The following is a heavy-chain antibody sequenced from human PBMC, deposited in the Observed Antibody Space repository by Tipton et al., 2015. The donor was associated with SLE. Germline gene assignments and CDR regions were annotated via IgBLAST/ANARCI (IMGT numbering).Heavy chain of an antibody. J-gene: IGHJ6*03. CDR2: IYPGDSDT. CDR3: ARSVWWLPPDYYYYMDV. Sequence: QLVQSGAEVKKPGESLKISCKGSGYSFISYWIGWVRQMPGKGLEWMGIIYPGDSDTRYSPSFQGQVTISADKSIRTAYLQWSSLKASDTAMYYCARSVWWLPPDYYYYMDVWGKGTTVTVSS. V-gene: IGHV5-51*03. D-gene: IGHD5-12*01. CDR1: GYSFISYW.